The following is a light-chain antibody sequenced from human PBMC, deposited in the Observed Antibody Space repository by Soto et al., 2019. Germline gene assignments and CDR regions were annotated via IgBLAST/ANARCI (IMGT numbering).Light chain of an antibody. CDR2: VNS. J-gene: IGLJ1*01. V-gene: IGLV1-40*01. CDR1: SSNVGGHYV. CDR3: QSFDNSLSGPYV. Sequence: QSVLTQPPSVSAAPGRTVTVSCSGTSSNVGGHYVSWYQQFPGTAPRLLIYVNSNRPSGVPDRFSGSKSGTSASLAITGLQPEDEADYYCQSFDNSLSGPYVFGTGTKLTVL.